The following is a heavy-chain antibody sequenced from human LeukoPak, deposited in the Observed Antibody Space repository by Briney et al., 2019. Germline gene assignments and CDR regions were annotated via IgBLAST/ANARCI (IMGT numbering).Heavy chain of an antibody. CDR3: AREGRLLGAFDV. V-gene: IGHV3-7*01. Sequence: GGSLRLSCAASGFTFSTYWMNWVCQAPGKRLEWVADIKPDGSHVSYVDSVKGRFSISRDNAQNSLYLQVSSLRAEDTAIYYCAREGRLLGAFDVWGQGTMVTVSS. J-gene: IGHJ3*01. D-gene: IGHD2-15*01. CDR2: IKPDGSHV. CDR1: GFTFSTYW.